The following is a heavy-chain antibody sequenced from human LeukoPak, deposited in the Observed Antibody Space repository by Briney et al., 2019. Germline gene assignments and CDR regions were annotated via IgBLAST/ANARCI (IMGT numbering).Heavy chain of an antibody. CDR2: ISVFNGNT. D-gene: IGHD6-25*01. J-gene: IGHJ4*02. CDR1: GYTFTSYG. Sequence: GASVKVSCKASGYTFTSYGVNWVRQAPGQGLEWMGWISVFNGNTHHAQKVQGRVTMTTDTSTSTAYMELRSLRSDDTAVYYCARELVAATSYLDYWGQGTLVTVSS. CDR3: ARELVAATSYLDY. V-gene: IGHV1-18*01.